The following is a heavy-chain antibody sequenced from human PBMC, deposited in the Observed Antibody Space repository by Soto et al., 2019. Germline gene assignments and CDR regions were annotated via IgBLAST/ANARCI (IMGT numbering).Heavy chain of an antibody. CDR3: AHKSYSRRWAVDS. J-gene: IGHJ4*02. D-gene: IGHD6-13*01. CDR1: GFSLSTNGVG. Sequence: QITLKASGPTLVKPTQTLTLTCTFSGFSLSTNGVGVGWIRPPPGKALAWLAPIYWYGDKRYSSSLKPRLTITKDTSKNQVVLTMTNMTPVDTATYYCAHKSYSRRWAVDSWGQGSLVTVSS. CDR2: IYWYGDK. V-gene: IGHV2-5*01.